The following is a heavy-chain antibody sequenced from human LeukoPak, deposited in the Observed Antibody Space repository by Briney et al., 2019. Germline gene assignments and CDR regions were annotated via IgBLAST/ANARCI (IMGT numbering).Heavy chain of an antibody. Sequence: GASVKVSCKASGYTFTGYYMHWVRRAPGQGLEWMGWINPNSGGTNYAQKFQGRVTMTRDTSISTAYMELSRLRSDDTAVYYCARDRCSSTSCYTIFDYWGQGTLVTVSS. CDR2: INPNSGGT. V-gene: IGHV1-2*02. D-gene: IGHD2-2*02. J-gene: IGHJ4*02. CDR1: GYTFTGYY. CDR3: ARDRCSSTSCYTIFDY.